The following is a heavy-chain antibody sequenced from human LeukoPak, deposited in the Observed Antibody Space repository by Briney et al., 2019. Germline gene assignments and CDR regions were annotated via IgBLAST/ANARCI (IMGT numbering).Heavy chain of an antibody. CDR1: GASISSSSSY. V-gene: IGHV4-39*01. J-gene: IGHJ3*02. CDR3: ARQSSGMAFDI. D-gene: IGHD1-26*01. Sequence: PSETLSLTCTVSGASISSSSSYWGWIRQPPGKGLEWIGTISYSGSTKCSPSLKGRVTVSLDTSKNQFSLKLSSVTAADTAVYHCARQSSGMAFDIWGQGIMVTVSS. CDR2: ISYSGST.